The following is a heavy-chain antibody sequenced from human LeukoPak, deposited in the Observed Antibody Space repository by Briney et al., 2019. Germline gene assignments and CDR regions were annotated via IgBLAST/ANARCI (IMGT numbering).Heavy chain of an antibody. J-gene: IGHJ6*02. V-gene: IGHV4-34*01. D-gene: IGHD3-22*01. CDR1: GGSFSGYY. CDR2: INHSGST. CDR3: ARHSDSSGYWSHGMDV. Sequence: SETLSLTCAVYGGSFSGYYWSWIRQPPGKGLEWIGEINHSGSTNYNPSLKSRVTISVDTSKNQFSLKLSSVTAADTAVYYCARHSDSSGYWSHGMDVWGQGTTVTVSS.